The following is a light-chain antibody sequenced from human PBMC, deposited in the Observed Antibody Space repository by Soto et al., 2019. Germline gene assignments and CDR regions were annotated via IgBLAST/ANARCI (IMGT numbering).Light chain of an antibody. CDR3: QQYYSTPWT. Sequence: DIVMTQSPDSLAVSLGERATINCKSSQNVLYSSNNKNYFAWYQQKPGQPPKLLIYWASTRESGVPDRFSGSRSGADFTLTISSLQAEDVAVYYCQQYYSTPWTFGQGTKVEIK. CDR1: QNVLYSSNNKNY. V-gene: IGKV4-1*01. J-gene: IGKJ1*01. CDR2: WAS.